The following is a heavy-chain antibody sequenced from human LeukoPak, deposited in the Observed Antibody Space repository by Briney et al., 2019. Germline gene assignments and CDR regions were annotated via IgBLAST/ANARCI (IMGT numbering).Heavy chain of an antibody. J-gene: IGHJ5*02. D-gene: IGHD3-10*01. CDR1: GGSISSYY. Sequence: PSETLSLTCTVSGGSISSYYWSWIRQPPGKGLEWIGYIYYSGSTNYNPSLKSRVTISVDTSKNQFSLKLSSVTAADTAVYYCASSYYYGSGENWFDPWGQGTLVTVSS. CDR3: ASSYYYGSGENWFDP. V-gene: IGHV4-59*01. CDR2: IYYSGST.